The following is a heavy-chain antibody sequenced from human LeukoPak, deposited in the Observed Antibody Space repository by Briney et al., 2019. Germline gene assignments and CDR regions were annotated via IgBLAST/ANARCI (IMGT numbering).Heavy chain of an antibody. D-gene: IGHD3-16*02. CDR3: ASLRDYVWGSYRDYYFDY. Sequence: PSETLSLTCTVSGGSISSYYWSWIRQAPGKGLEWIGYIYYSGSTNYNPSLKSRVTISVDTSKNQFSLKLSSVTAADTAVYYCASLRDYVWGSYRDYYFDYWGQGTLVTVSS. V-gene: IGHV4-59*01. CDR1: GGSISSYY. J-gene: IGHJ4*02. CDR2: IYYSGST.